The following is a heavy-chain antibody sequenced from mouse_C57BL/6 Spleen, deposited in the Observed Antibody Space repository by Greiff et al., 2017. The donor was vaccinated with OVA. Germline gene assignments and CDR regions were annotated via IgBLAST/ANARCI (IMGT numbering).Heavy chain of an antibody. V-gene: IGHV14-3*01. J-gene: IGHJ4*01. CDR1: GFNIKNPY. CDR3: ARPLYAMDY. CDR2: IDPANGNT. Sequence: VQLKQSVAELVRPGASVKLYCTASGFNIKNPYMHWVKQRPEQGLEWVGRIDPANGNTKYAPKFQGKATITADTSSNTAYLQLSSLTSEDTAIYYCARPLYAMDYWGQGTSVTVSS.